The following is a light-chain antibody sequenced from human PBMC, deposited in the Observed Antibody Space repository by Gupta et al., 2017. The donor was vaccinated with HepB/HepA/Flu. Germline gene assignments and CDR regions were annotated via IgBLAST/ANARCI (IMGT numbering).Light chain of an antibody. Sequence: DIQMTQSPSTLSASVGDRVTITCRASQSISSWLAWYQQKPGKAPKLLIYKASSLESGVPSRFSGSASGTEFTLTISSRQPDDFATYYCQQYNSYSSFTFGPGTKVDIK. CDR3: QQYNSYSSFT. CDR1: QSISSW. V-gene: IGKV1-5*03. J-gene: IGKJ3*01. CDR2: KAS.